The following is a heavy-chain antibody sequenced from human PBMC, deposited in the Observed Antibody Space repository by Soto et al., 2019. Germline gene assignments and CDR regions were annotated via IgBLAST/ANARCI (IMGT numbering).Heavy chain of an antibody. V-gene: IGHV1-18*01. Sequence: ASVKVSCKASGYTFTSYGISWVRQARGQGLEWMGWISAYNGNTNYAQKLQGRVTMTTDTSTSTAYMELRSLRSDDTAVYYCARDSSGWYHTGFDPWGQGTLVTVS. J-gene: IGHJ5*02. CDR3: ARDSSGWYHTGFDP. CDR2: ISAYNGNT. D-gene: IGHD6-19*01. CDR1: GYTFTSYG.